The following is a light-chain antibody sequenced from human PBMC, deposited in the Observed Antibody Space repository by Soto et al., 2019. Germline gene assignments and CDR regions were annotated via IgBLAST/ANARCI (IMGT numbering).Light chain of an antibody. CDR3: ATWDHSLSAGV. Sequence: QSVLTQPPSVSAAPGQKVTISCSGSSSNIGNDYVSWYQHLPGTAPKLLIYDNNKRTSGIPDRFSGSKSGTSATLGITGLQTGDEADYYCATWDHSLSAGVFGGGTKLTVL. V-gene: IGLV1-51*01. CDR1: SSNIGNDY. CDR2: DNN. J-gene: IGLJ3*02.